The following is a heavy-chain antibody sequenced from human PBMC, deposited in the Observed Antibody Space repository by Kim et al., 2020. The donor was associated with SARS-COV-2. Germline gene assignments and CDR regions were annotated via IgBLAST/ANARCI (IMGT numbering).Heavy chain of an antibody. D-gene: IGHD6-19*01. Sequence: GGSLRLSCAASGFTFSNYEMAWARQAPGRELEWVSLIGSRGVTTSYADSVKRRFTISSDTSNNTLYLQINSLRAEETAIYYCAKVGTSVPGSKHFDDWGQGALVTVSS. J-gene: IGHJ4*02. CDR1: GFTFSNYE. V-gene: IGHV3-23*01. CDR2: IGSRGVTT. CDR3: AKVGTSVPGSKHFDD.